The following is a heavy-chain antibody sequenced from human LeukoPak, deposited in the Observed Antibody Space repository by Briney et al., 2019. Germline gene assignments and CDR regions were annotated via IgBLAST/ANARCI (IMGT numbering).Heavy chain of an antibody. Sequence: GESLKISCKGSGYSFSNYWIGWVRQMPGKGLEWMGIIYPGDSDTRYSPSFQGQVTISADKSISTAYLQWSSLKASDTAMYYCARHPPRYYDFWSGPMEPYYYYMDVWGKGTTVTVSS. J-gene: IGHJ6*03. CDR3: ARHPPRYYDFWSGPMEPYYYYMDV. V-gene: IGHV5-51*01. D-gene: IGHD3-3*01. CDR2: IYPGDSDT. CDR1: GYSFSNYW.